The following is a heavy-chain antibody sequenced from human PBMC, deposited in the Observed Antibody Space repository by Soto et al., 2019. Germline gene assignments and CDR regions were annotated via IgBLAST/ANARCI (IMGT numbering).Heavy chain of an antibody. J-gene: IGHJ4*02. Sequence: GGSLRLSCVASGFTFSDYGIHWVRQAPDKGLEWVAVVWFDGSIQYYGDSVKGRFTISRDNSNNTVHLQMNNLRAEDTAVYYCARVDFGGNSYYFDYWGQGTPVTVSS. CDR1: GFTFSDYG. CDR2: VWFDGSIQ. D-gene: IGHD1-7*01. V-gene: IGHV3-33*01. CDR3: ARVDFGGNSYYFDY.